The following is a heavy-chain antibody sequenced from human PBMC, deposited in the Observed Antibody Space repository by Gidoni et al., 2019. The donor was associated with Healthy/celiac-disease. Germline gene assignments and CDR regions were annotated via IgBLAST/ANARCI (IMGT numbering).Heavy chain of an antibody. D-gene: IGHD3-10*01. Sequence: QVQLLESGPGLVKPSQTLSLPCTVAGGHTSSGDYYWSWIRPPPGKGLEWIGNIYYRGSTYYNPSLKSRVTISVDMSKNQFSLKLSSVTAADTAVYYCARVGAYYGSGNYFDYWGQGTLVTVSS. CDR1: GGHTSSGDYY. CDR2: IYYRGST. CDR3: ARVGAYYGSGNYFDY. V-gene: IGHV4-30-4*01. J-gene: IGHJ4*02.